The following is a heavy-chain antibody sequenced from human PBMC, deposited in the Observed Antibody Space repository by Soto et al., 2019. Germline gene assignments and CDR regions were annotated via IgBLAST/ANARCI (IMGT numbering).Heavy chain of an antibody. D-gene: IGHD3-9*01. Sequence: PSETLSLTCVVSGGSFSTYYYNWIRQSPGKGLEWIGEINHSGSNNYSPSLKSRVTMSLGTSKNQFSLKLTSVTAADTAVYYCARGGSNDWQVAFDIWGQGTRVTVSS. CDR3: ARGGSNDWQVAFDI. V-gene: IGHV4-34*01. CDR2: INHSGSN. CDR1: GGSFSTYY. J-gene: IGHJ3*02.